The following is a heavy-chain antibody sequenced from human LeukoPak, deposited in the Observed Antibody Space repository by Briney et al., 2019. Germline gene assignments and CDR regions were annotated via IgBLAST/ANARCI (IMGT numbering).Heavy chain of an antibody. V-gene: IGHV3-48*02. D-gene: IGHD6-19*01. CDR1: GFTFSLYS. CDR2: IDPSSSTI. Sequence: PGGSLRLSCAASGFTFSLYSMDWVRQAPGKGLEWVSYIDPSSSTILYADSVKGRFTMSRDNAKNSLYLQINSLRDEDTAVYYCARGAYSSAPDYWGQGALVTVSS. CDR3: ARGAYSSAPDY. J-gene: IGHJ4*02.